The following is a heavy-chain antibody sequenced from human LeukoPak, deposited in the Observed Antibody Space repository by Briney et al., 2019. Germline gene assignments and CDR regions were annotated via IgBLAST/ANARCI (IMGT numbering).Heavy chain of an antibody. J-gene: IGHJ3*02. D-gene: IGHD3-16*02. Sequence: SETLSLTCAVYGGSFSGYYWSWIRQPPGKGLEWIGEINHSGSTSCNPSLKSRITISVDTSKNQFSLKLNSVTAADTAVYYCARGYDYVWGSYRSPRAFDIWGQGTMVTVSS. CDR2: INHSGST. CDR1: GGSFSGYY. V-gene: IGHV4-34*01. CDR3: ARGYDYVWGSYRSPRAFDI.